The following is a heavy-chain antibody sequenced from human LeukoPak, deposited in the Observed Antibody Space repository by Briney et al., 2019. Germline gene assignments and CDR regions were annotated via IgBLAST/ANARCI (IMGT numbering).Heavy chain of an antibody. D-gene: IGHD6-19*01. V-gene: IGHV4-39*01. Sequence: PLETLSLTCIVSVGSISSSSFYWGWIRQPPGKGLEWIGSISYSESTSYNPSLKSRVTISVDTPQNQFSLKLSSVTAADTAVYSCAIAGSSAYPIFHWGQGTLVTVSS. CDR2: ISYSEST. J-gene: IGHJ4*02. CDR1: VGSISSSSFY. CDR3: AIAGSSAYPIFH.